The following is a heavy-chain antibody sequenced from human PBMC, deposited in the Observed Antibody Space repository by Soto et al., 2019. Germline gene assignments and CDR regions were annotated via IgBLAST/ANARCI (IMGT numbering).Heavy chain of an antibody. CDR1: GGTFSSYA. J-gene: IGHJ3*02. V-gene: IGHV1-69*01. CDR3: ARDRYYDSSGSGAFDI. CDR2: IIPIFGTA. D-gene: IGHD3-22*01. Sequence: QVQLVQSGAEVKKPGSSVKVSCKASGGTFSSYAISWVRQAPGQGLELMGGIIPIFGTANYAQKFQGRVTITADESTSTAYMELSRLRSEDTAVYYCARDRYYDSSGSGAFDIWGQGTMVTVSS.